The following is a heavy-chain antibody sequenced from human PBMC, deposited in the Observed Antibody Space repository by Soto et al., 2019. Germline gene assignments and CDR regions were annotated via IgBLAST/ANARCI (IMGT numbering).Heavy chain of an antibody. J-gene: IGHJ4*02. V-gene: IGHV3-33*05. CDR2: LLHDSSDE. D-gene: IGHD6-19*01. CDR3: ARAPSHGWYQHFDY. Sequence: QVQLVESGGAVVQPGTSLRLSCAASGFSFSTSAMHWVRQAPGKGLEWVSFLLHDSSDEYYADSVKGRFSMSRDNSKNTIYLQMNRLRAEDTAVYYCARAPSHGWYQHFDYWGQGTLVTVSS. CDR1: GFSFSTSA.